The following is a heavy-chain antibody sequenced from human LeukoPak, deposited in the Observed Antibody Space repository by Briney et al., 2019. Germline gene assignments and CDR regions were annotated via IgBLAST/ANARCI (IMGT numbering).Heavy chain of an antibody. V-gene: IGHV3-30*18. CDR2: ISYDGSNK. CDR3: AKGPYNWNDGNYYYYGMDV. D-gene: IGHD1-1*01. J-gene: IGHJ6*02. CDR1: GFTFSTYG. Sequence: GRSLRLSCAASGFTFSTYGMHWVRQAPGKGLEWVAVISYDGSNKYYADSVKGRFTISRDNSKNTLYLQMNGLRAEDTAVYYCAKGPYNWNDGNYYYYGMDVWGQGTTVTVSS.